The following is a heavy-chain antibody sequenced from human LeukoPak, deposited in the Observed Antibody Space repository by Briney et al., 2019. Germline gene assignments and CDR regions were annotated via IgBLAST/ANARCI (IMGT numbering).Heavy chain of an antibody. CDR3: ARTDDILTGYGHLGY. V-gene: IGHV4-4*07. D-gene: IGHD3-9*01. CDR2: IYTSGST. J-gene: IGHJ4*02. CDR1: GGSISSYY. Sequence: SETLSLTCTVSGGSISSYYWSWVRQPAGKGLEWVGRIYTSGSTNYNPSLTSRVTMSLDTSKNQFSLKLSSVTAADTAVYYCARTDDILTGYGHLGYWGQGTLVTVSS.